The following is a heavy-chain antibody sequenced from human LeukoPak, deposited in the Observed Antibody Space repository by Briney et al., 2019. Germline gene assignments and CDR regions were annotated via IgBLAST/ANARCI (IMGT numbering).Heavy chain of an antibody. J-gene: IGHJ4*02. D-gene: IGHD3-10*02. V-gene: IGHV3-7*03. CDR3: AKAWRGSSPYVLDY. CDR1: GFTFTIYW. CDR2: IDQDGREK. Sequence: GGSLRLSCAASGFTFTIYWMSWVRQAPGKGLEWVANIDQDGREKSFVDSVRGRFSISRDNAKNTLYLQMNSLRAEDTAVYYCAKAWRGSSPYVLDYWGQGTLVTVSS.